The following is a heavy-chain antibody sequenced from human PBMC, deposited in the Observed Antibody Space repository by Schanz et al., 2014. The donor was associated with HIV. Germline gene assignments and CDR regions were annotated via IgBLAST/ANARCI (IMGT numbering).Heavy chain of an antibody. Sequence: QVQLVESGGGVVQPGTSLRLSCAASGFSFSIFGMHWVRQALGKGLEWVAIIGYDGNNKYYADSVKGRFTVSRDNSKNTNTLYLQMNSLRAEDTAVYYCARDQGTTWTSGGNWFDPWGQGTLVTVSS. CDR1: GFSFSIFG. J-gene: IGHJ5*02. CDR3: ARDQGTTWTSGGNWFDP. V-gene: IGHV3-33*01. CDR2: IGYDGNNK. D-gene: IGHD1-1*01.